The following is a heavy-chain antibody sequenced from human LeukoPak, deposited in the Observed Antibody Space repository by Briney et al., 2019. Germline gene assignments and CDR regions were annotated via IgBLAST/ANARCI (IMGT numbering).Heavy chain of an antibody. D-gene: IGHD6-13*01. CDR3: ARDPRPYSSSSYYFDY. CDR1: GFTFSSYS. Sequence: GGSLRLSCAASGFTFSSYSMNWVRQAPRKGLEWVSSISSSSSYIYYADSVKGRFTISIDNAKNSLYLQMNSLRGEDTAVYYCARDPRPYSSSSYYFDYWGQGTLVTVSS. V-gene: IGHV3-21*01. J-gene: IGHJ4*02. CDR2: ISSSSSYI.